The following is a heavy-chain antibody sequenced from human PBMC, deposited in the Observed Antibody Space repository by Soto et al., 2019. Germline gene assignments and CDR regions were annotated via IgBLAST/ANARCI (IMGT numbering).Heavy chain of an antibody. CDR3: TKSGGGYVNSGYYGGDYES. Sequence: SETLSLTCTVSGGSMNNYYWSWIRPAPGKGLQYIGYISYMGTTNYNPSLTSRVTISVATSKNHFSMRLLSVTDTDTALYYFTKSGGGYVNSGYYGGDYESWARATLVNVSS. CDR2: ISYMGTT. D-gene: IGHD3-22*01. CDR1: GGSMNNYY. V-gene: IGHV4-59*01. J-gene: IGHJ4*02.